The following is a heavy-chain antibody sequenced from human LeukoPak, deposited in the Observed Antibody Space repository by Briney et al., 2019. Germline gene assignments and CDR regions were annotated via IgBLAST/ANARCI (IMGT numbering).Heavy chain of an antibody. CDR2: IYTSGST. CDR3: ARDTYYYDSSGSPSPPNMDV. J-gene: IGHJ6*03. D-gene: IGHD3-22*01. Sequence: PSETLSLTCTVSGGSISSSSYYWSWIRQPAGKGLEWIGRIYTSGSTNYNPSLKSRVTISVDTSKNQFSLKLSSVTAADTAVYYCARDTYYYDSSGSPSPPNMDVWGKGTTVTVSS. V-gene: IGHV4-61*02. CDR1: GGSISSSSYY.